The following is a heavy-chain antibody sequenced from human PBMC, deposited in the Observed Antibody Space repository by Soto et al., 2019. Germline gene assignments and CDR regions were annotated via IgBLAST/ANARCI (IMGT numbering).Heavy chain of an antibody. D-gene: IGHD6-19*01. Sequence: GGSLRLSWAASGFTFSSYWMGWVRQGPGKGLEWVANIKQDGSEAYYVDSVKGRFTISRDNDKNSVYLQMNSLKVEDTAVYDCGGSDGWAFDYWGQGTLVTVSS. V-gene: IGHV3-7*01. CDR3: GGSDGWAFDY. CDR1: GFTFSSYW. CDR2: IKQDGSEA. J-gene: IGHJ4*02.